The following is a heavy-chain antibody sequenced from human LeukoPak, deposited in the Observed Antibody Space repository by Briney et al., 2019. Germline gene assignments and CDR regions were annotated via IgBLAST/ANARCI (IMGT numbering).Heavy chain of an antibody. CDR3: TRDRGTYNWLDP. J-gene: IGHJ5*02. CDR1: GFTFSNYA. V-gene: IGHV3-73*01. Sequence: PGGSLRLSCAASGFTFSNYAIHWVRQASGKGLEWVGLIDRPAKSYATAYGASVGGRFTISRDDSKNTAYLQMDSLKTEDTALYYCTRDRGTYNWLDPWGQGTLVTVSS. CDR2: IDRPAKSYAT. D-gene: IGHD1-26*01.